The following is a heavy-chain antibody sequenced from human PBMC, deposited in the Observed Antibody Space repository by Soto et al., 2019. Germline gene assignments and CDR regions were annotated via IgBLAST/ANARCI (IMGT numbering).Heavy chain of an antibody. CDR3: AKEGGTLGTSASYGFDY. D-gene: IGHD3-16*01. CDR1: GFSFSSYG. CDR2: VSNEGSIQ. Sequence: QVQLVESGGGVVQPGGSLRLSCAASGFSFSSYGIHWVRQAPGKGLEWVAVVSNEGSIQYYADSVKGRFTISRDNSENTVFLQMNSLTSEDTAVYYCAKEGGTLGTSASYGFDYWGQGSRVTVSS. J-gene: IGHJ4*02. V-gene: IGHV3-30*18.